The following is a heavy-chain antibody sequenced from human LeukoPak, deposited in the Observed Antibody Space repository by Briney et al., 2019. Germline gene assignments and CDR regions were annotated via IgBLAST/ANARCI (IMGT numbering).Heavy chain of an antibody. CDR1: GGSISSGGYS. V-gene: IGHV4-30-2*01. D-gene: IGHD6-13*01. CDR3: ASRYSSSWYEGYLDY. Sequence: SETLSLTCAVSGGSISSGGYSWSWIRQPPGKGLEWIGYIYHSGSTYYNPSLKSRVTISVDTSKNQFSLKLSSVTAADTAVYYCASRYSSSWYEGYLDYWGQGTLVTVSS. CDR2: IYHSGST. J-gene: IGHJ4*02.